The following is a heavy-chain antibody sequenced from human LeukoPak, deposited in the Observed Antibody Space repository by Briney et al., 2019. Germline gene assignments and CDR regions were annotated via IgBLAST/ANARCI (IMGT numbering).Heavy chain of an antibody. J-gene: IGHJ4*02. CDR1: AFTFSSYG. CDR3: AKVVRPVLDATYLDY. D-gene: IGHD2-8*02. CDR2: LSGSGPTT. V-gene: IGHV3-23*01. Sequence: GGSLRLSCAASAFTFSSYGMSWVRQAPGKGLEWVSVLSGSGPTTDYADSVKGRFTISRDNSKNTLYLQMNSLRAEDMAVYYCAKVVRPVLDATYLDYWGEGTLGTVS.